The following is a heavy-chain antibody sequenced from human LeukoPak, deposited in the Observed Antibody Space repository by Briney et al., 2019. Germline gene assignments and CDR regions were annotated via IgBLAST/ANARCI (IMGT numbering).Heavy chain of an antibody. CDR3: AGYDYVWGSYRSQQLDY. Sequence: GSSVKVSCKASGGTFSRYAISSVRQAAGQGLEGVGGTIPIFGTANYEQKFQGRVTITADKSTSTAYMELSSLRSEDTAVYYCAGYDYVWGSYRSQQLDYWGQGTLVTVSS. V-gene: IGHV1-69*06. J-gene: IGHJ4*02. D-gene: IGHD3-16*02. CDR2: TIPIFGTA. CDR1: GGTFSRYA.